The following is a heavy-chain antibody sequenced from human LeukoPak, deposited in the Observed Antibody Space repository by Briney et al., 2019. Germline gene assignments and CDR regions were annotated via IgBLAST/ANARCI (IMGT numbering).Heavy chain of an antibody. Sequence: PSETLSLTCTVSGGSIGGGDCYWTWIRQPPGKGLEWIGYIYYSGSTYYNPSLKSRVTISVDTSKNQFSLKLSSVTAADTAVYYCARAFLTYYYDSSGYYYFDYWGQGTLVTVSS. D-gene: IGHD3-22*01. CDR2: IYYSGST. CDR3: ARAFLTYYYDSSGYYYFDY. V-gene: IGHV4-30-4*01. J-gene: IGHJ4*02. CDR1: GGSIGGGDCY.